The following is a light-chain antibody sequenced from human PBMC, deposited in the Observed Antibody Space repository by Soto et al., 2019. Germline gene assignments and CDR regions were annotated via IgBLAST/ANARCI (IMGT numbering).Light chain of an antibody. CDR2: DTT. CDR3: LLSFGAAVV. J-gene: IGLJ2*01. Sequence: QAVVTQEPSVTVSPGGTVTLTCGSRTGAVTSGHFPYWFQQKPGQAPRTLIYDTTRKYSWTPARFSGSLLGGKAALTLSGPQPEDEADYYCLLSFGAAVVFGGGTQLTVL. CDR1: TGAVTSGHF. V-gene: IGLV7-46*01.